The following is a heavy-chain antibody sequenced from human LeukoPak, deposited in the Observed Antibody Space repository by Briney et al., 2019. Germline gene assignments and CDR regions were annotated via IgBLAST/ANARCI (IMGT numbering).Heavy chain of an antibody. CDR3: AKVGIPAATRSWFDP. D-gene: IGHD2-2*01. V-gene: IGHV3-30*18. J-gene: IGHJ5*02. Sequence: PGRSLRLSCAASGFTFSSYGMHWVRQAPGKGLEWVAVIPYDGSNKYYADSVKGRFTISRDNSKNTLYLQMNSLRAEDTAVYYCAKVGIPAATRSWFDPWGQGTLVTVSS. CDR1: GFTFSSYG. CDR2: IPYDGSNK.